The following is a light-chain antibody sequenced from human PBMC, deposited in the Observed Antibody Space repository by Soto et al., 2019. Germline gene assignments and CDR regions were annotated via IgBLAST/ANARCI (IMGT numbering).Light chain of an antibody. CDR2: DVT. CDR1: RSDVGGYNY. CDR3: SSYTGSITWV. V-gene: IGLV2-14*01. J-gene: IGLJ3*02. Sequence: QPVLTQPASVSGSPGQSITISCTGTRSDVGGYNYVSWYQQHSGKAPKLMIYDVTNRPSGVSNRFSGSKSGNTASLTISGLQVEDEADYYCSSYTGSITWVFGGGTKLTVL.